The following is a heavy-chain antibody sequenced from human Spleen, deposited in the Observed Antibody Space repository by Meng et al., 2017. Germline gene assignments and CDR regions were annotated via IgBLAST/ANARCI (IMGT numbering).Heavy chain of an antibody. CDR2: INHSGST. J-gene: IGHJ4*02. CDR1: GGSFSGYY. V-gene: IGHV4-34*01. CDR3: ARLIFDYGGNSGGGTFDY. Sequence: QVQLQQWGAGLLRPSETLSLTCDFNGGSFSGYYWSWIRQPPGKGLEWIGEINHSGSTNYNPSLKSRVTISVDTSKNQFSLKLSSVTAADTAVYYCARLIFDYGGNSGGGTFDYWGQGTLVTVSS. D-gene: IGHD4-23*01.